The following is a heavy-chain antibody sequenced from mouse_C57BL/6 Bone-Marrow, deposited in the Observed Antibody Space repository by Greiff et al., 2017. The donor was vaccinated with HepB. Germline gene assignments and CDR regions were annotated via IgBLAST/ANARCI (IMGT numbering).Heavy chain of an antibody. Sequence: VQLQQSGPELVKPGASVKISCKASGYAFSSSWMNWVKQRPGKGLEWIGRIYPGDGDTNYNGKFKGKATLTADKSSSTAYMQLSSLTSEDSAVYFCASTEGDYYGSSPHYWGQGTTLTVSS. D-gene: IGHD1-1*01. CDR1: GYAFSSSW. CDR2: IYPGDGDT. J-gene: IGHJ2*01. CDR3: ASTEGDYYGSSPHY. V-gene: IGHV1-82*01.